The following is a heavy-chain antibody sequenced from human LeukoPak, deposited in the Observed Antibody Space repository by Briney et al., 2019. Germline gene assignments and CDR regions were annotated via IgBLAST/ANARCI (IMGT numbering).Heavy chain of an antibody. Sequence: PGGSLRLSCVTSGFTFSGSAMHWVRQASGKGLEWIGRIRVEAHNYATVYAASMKGRFTISRDDSKNTAYLQMTSLKPEDTAVYYCAALRPFDYWGQGTLVTVSS. CDR2: IRVEAHNYAT. CDR3: AALRPFDY. J-gene: IGHJ4*02. D-gene: IGHD3-16*01. CDR1: GFTFSGSA. V-gene: IGHV3-73*01.